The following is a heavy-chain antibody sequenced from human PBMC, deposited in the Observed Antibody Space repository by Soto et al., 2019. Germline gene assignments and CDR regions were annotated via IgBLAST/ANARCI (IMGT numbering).Heavy chain of an antibody. CDR1: GYSFTSYW. CDR2: IDPSDSYT. CDR3: ARQAFPPYYYDSSGAPPDY. V-gene: IGHV5-10-1*01. D-gene: IGHD3-22*01. J-gene: IGHJ4*02. Sequence: PGESLKISCKGSGYSFTSYWISWVRQMPGKGLEWMGRIDPSDSYTNYSPSFQGHVTISADKSISTAYLQWSSLKASDTAMYYCARQAFPPYYYDSSGAPPDYWGQGTLVTVSS.